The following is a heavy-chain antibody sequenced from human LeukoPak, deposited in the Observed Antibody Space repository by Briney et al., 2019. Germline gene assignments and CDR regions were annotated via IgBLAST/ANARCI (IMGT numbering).Heavy chain of an antibody. CDR1: GFTFSSYS. CDR2: ISSSSSYI. J-gene: IGHJ4*02. V-gene: IGHV3-21*01. Sequence: KAGGSLRLSCAASGFTFSSYSMNWVRQAPGKGLEWVSSISSSSSYIYYADSVKCRFTISRDNAKNSLYLQMNSLRAEDTAVYYCARDLTGGSSWEYWGQGTLVTVSS. CDR3: ARDLTGGSSWEY. D-gene: IGHD6-13*01.